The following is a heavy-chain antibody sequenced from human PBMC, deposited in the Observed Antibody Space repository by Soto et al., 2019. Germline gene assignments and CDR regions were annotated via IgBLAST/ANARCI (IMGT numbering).Heavy chain of an antibody. V-gene: IGHV3-23*01. J-gene: IGHJ3*02. CDR2: ISGSGGST. CDR3: AKDLGVTMIVVVPLLRDAFDI. Sequence: EVQLLESGGGLVQPGGSLRLSCAASGFTFSSYAMSWVRQAPGKGLEWVSAISGSGGSTYYADSVKGRFTISRDNSKNTLYLQMNSLRAEDTAVYYCAKDLGVTMIVVVPLLRDAFDIWGQGTMVTVSS. CDR1: GFTFSSYA. D-gene: IGHD3-22*01.